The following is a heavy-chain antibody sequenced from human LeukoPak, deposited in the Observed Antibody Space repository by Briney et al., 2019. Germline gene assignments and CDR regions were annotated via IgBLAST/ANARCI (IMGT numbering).Heavy chain of an antibody. V-gene: IGHV1-69*13. CDR2: IIPIFGTA. CDR3: ARSRSIAARELDY. Sequence: SVKVSCKASGGTFSSYAISWVRQAPGQGLEWMGGIIPIFGTANYAQKFQGRGTITADESTSTAYMELSSLRSEDTAVYYCARSRSIAARELDYWGQGTLVTVSS. D-gene: IGHD6-6*01. J-gene: IGHJ4*02. CDR1: GGTFSSYA.